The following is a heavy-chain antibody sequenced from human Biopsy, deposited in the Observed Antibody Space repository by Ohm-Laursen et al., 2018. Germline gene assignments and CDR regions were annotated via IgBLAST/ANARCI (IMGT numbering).Heavy chain of an antibody. Sequence: SDTLSLTWTVSGGSVSSNTNYWAWIRQPPGKGLEWIGSIFYSGIIYYNPSPKSRVSISVDTSKNQFSLNLNSVTAADTAVYYCARHPTGFWFDPWGQGTLVTVSS. CDR1: GGSVSSNTNY. CDR2: IFYSGII. J-gene: IGHJ5*02. V-gene: IGHV4-39*01. CDR3: ARHPTGFWFDP.